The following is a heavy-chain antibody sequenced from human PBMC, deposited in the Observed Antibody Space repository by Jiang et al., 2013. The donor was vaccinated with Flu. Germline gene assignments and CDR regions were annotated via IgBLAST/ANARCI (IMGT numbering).Heavy chain of an antibody. CDR3: ARSYYDFWSGYYSALLFDY. CDR2: IWYDGSNK. CDR1: GFTFSSYG. D-gene: IGHD3-3*01. Sequence: PGRSLRLSCAASGFTFSSYGMHWVRQAPGKGLEWVAVIWYDGSNKYYADSVKGRFTISRDNSKNTLYLQMNSLRAEDTAVYYCARSYYDFWSGYYSALLFDYWGQGTLVTVSS. V-gene: IGHV3-33*01. J-gene: IGHJ4*02.